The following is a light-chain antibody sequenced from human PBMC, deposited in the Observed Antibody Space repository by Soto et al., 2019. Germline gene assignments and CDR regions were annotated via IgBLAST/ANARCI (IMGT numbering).Light chain of an antibody. J-gene: IGLJ1*01. Sequence: QSPLTQPSSVSGSPGQSITISCTGTISDIGDYNYVSWYQQHPGKAPKLMIYEVSNRPSGVSNRFSGSKSDKTASLTISGLQAEDEAHYYCSSYTSSSTLYVFGTGTKVTV. CDR2: EVS. CDR1: ISDIGDYNY. V-gene: IGLV2-14*01. CDR3: SSYTSSSTLYV.